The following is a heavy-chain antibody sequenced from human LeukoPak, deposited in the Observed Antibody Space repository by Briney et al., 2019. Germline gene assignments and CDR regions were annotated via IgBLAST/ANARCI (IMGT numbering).Heavy chain of an antibody. D-gene: IGHD6-19*01. J-gene: IGHJ4*02. V-gene: IGHV4-34*01. CDR3: ARESVYSSGWYRPFDY. Sequence: PETLSLTCAVYGGSFSGYYWSWIRQPPGKGLEWIGEINHSGSTNYNPSLKSRVTISVDTSKNQFSLKLSSVTAADTAVYYCARESVYSSGWYRPFDYWGQGTLVTVSS. CDR2: INHSGST. CDR1: GGSFSGYY.